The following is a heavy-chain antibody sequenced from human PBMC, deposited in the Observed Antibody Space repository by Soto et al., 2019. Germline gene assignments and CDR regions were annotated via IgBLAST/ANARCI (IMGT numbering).Heavy chain of an antibody. CDR1: GGSISSGGYY. V-gene: IGHV4-31*03. Sequence: SETLSLTCTVSGGSISSGGYYWSWIRQHPGKGLEWIGYIYYSGSTYYNPSLKSRVTISVDTSKNQFSLKLSSVTAADTAVYYCARVEYPYLYGGEIAYCGKRTLVAVSS. D-gene: IGHD4-17*01. CDR3: ARVEYPYLYGGEIAY. CDR2: IYYSGST. J-gene: IGHJ1*01.